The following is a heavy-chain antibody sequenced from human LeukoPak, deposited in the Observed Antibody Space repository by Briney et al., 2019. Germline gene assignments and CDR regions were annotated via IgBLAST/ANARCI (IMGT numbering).Heavy chain of an antibody. CDR1: GFTFSSYS. CDR2: ISSSSSYI. J-gene: IGHJ3*02. D-gene: IGHD3-10*01. Sequence: GGSLRLSCAASGFTFSSYSMNWLRQAPGKGLEWVSSISSSSSYIYYADSVKVRFTISRDNAKNSLYLQMNSLRAEDTAVYYCARGLLYEAFDIWGQGTMVTVSS. CDR3: ARGLLYEAFDI. V-gene: IGHV3-21*01.